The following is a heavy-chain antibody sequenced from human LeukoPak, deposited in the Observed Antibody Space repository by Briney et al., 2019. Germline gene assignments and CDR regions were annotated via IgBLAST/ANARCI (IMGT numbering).Heavy chain of an antibody. CDR2: IYYSGST. CDR1: GGSISSYS. CDR3: ARAPIDYYGSGSRGYYYYYYMDV. Sequence: PSETLSLTCTVSGGSISSYSWGWIRQPPGKGLEWIGSIYYSGSTYYNPSLKSRVTISVDTSKNQFSLKLSSVTAADTAVYYCARAPIDYYGSGSRGYYYYYYMDVWGKGTTVTVSS. V-gene: IGHV4-39*07. D-gene: IGHD3-10*01. J-gene: IGHJ6*03.